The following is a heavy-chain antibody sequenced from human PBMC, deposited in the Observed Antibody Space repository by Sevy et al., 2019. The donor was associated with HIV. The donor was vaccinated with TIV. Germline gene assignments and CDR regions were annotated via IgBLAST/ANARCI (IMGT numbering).Heavy chain of an antibody. CDR2: INHSGST. Sequence: SETLSLTCTVYGGSLSGYYWTWIRQPPGKGLEWIGEINHSGSTNYNPSLKSRVTISVDTSKNHFSLKLTSLTAADTAAYYSARGGPQTTSYYYYGMDVWGQGTTVTVSS. CDR3: ARGGPQTTSYYYYGMDV. D-gene: IGHD1-7*01. V-gene: IGHV4-34*01. J-gene: IGHJ6*02. CDR1: GGSLSGYY.